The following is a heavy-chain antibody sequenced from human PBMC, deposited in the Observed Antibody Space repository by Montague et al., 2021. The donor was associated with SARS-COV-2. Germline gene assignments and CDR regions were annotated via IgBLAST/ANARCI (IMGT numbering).Heavy chain of an antibody. CDR3: ARDPGDFNFYGLDV. CDR1: GDSISSYY. V-gene: IGHV4-59*01. CDR2: IHSTGRT. Sequence: SETLSLTCSVSGDSISSYYWSWIRQSPEKGLEWIGYIHSTGRTKYNSSLKSRVTISVDTPKNQFSLRLTSVTPADTAVYYCARDPGDFNFYGLDVWGQGTTVTVSS. J-gene: IGHJ6*02. D-gene: IGHD3-16*01.